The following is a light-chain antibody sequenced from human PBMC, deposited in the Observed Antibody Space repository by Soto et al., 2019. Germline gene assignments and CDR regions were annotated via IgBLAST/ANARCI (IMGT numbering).Light chain of an antibody. V-gene: IGLV8-61*01. CDR2: ATN. CDR1: SGSVSTNNY. J-gene: IGLJ3*02. Sequence: QTVVTQEPSFSVSPGRTVTLTCGLSSGSVSTNNYPAWYQKTPGQAPRTLIYATNSRSSGVPGRFSGSILGNKAALTITGALADDESDYYCLLYVGSGIWVFGGGTKLTVL. CDR3: LLYVGSGIWV.